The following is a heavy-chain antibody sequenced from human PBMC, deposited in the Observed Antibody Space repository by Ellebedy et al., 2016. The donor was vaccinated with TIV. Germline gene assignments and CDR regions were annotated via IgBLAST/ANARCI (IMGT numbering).Heavy chain of an antibody. V-gene: IGHV1-3*01. CDR3: ATGAI. CDR1: GYTFTSYA. CDR2: INAANGNT. Sequence: ASVKVSCKASGYTFTSYAMHWVRQAPGQRLEWMGWINAANGNTKYSQKFQGRVTMTEDTSTDTAYMELSSLRSEDTAVYYCATGAIWGQGTLVTVSS. D-gene: IGHD3-3*01. J-gene: IGHJ4*02.